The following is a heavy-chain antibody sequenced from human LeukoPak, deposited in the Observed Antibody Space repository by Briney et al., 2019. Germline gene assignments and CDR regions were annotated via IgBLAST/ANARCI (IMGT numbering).Heavy chain of an antibody. D-gene: IGHD1-26*01. Sequence: GGSLRLSCAASGFTFSSYWMSWVRQAPGKGLEWVDNIKQDGSEKYYVDSVKGRFTISRDNAKNSLYLQMDSLRAEDTAVYYCVRGGGTYVNWGQGTPVTVSS. CDR2: IKQDGSEK. CDR1: GFTFSSYW. V-gene: IGHV3-7*01. CDR3: VRGGGTYVN. J-gene: IGHJ4*02.